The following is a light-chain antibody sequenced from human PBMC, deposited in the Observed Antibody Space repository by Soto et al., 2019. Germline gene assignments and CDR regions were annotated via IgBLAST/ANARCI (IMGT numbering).Light chain of an antibody. Sequence: QSVLTQPASVSGSPGQSITISCTGTSSDVGAYNYVSWYQHHPGKAPRLVIYDVSNRPSGISDRFSGSKSGNTASLTISGLLAEDEADYYCTSYTSISTYVFGTGTKVTVL. CDR2: DVS. CDR3: TSYTSISTYV. CDR1: SSDVGAYNY. V-gene: IGLV2-14*01. J-gene: IGLJ1*01.